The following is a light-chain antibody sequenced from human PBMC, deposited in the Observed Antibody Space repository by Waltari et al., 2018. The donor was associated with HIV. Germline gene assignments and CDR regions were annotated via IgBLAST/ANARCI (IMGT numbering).Light chain of an antibody. CDR1: SGNIASNH. V-gene: IGLV6-57*03. CDR3: QSYDSTNPCV. Sequence: SXSESPGKTVTISCARSSGNIASNHVQWYQQRPGSAPTPVIYEDTQRPSGVPDRFSGSIDSSSNSASLTIYELKTEDEADYYCQSYDSTNPCVFGTGTRVTVL. J-gene: IGLJ1*01. CDR2: EDT.